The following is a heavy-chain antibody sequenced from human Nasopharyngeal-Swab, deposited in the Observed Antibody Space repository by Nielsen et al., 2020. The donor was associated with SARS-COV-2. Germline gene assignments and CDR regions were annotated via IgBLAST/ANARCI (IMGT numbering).Heavy chain of an antibody. Sequence: SLNISCAAAGFTFSSYDMHWVRQATGKGLEWVSAIGTAGDTYYPGSVKGRFTISRENAKNSLYLQMNSLRAGDTAVYYCARALAPYSGYDYDYYYGMDVWGQGTTVTVSS. V-gene: IGHV3-13*04. CDR3: ARALAPYSGYDYDYYYGMDV. D-gene: IGHD5-12*01. CDR1: GFTFSSYD. J-gene: IGHJ6*02. CDR2: IGTAGDT.